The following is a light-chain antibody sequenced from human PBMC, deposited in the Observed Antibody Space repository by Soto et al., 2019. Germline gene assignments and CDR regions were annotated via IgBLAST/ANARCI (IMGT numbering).Light chain of an antibody. CDR1: SSNIGAGYD. CDR3: QSYDSSLSTV. Sequence: QSVLRQPPSVSGAPGQRVTISCTGSSSNIGAGYDVHWYQQLPGTAPKLLIYGNSNRPSGVPDRFSGSKSGTSASLAITGLQAEDEADYYCQSYDSSLSTVFGTGTKLTVL. V-gene: IGLV1-40*01. J-gene: IGLJ1*01. CDR2: GNS.